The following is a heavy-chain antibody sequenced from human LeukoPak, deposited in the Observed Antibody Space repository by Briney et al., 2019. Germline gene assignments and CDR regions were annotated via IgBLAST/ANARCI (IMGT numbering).Heavy chain of an antibody. CDR2: INPNSGGT. CDR3: ARDITTMVRGVSPSWFDP. Sequence: GASVKVSCKASGYTFTGYYMHWVRQAPGQGLEWMGWINPNSGGTNYAQKFQGRVTMTRDTSISTAYMELSRLRSDDTAVYYCARDITTMVRGVSPSWFDPWGQGTLVTVSS. D-gene: IGHD3-10*01. CDR1: GYTFTGYY. V-gene: IGHV1-2*02. J-gene: IGHJ5*02.